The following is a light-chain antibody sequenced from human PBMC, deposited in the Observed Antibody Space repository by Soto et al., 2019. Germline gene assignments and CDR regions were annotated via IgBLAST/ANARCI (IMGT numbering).Light chain of an antibody. V-gene: IGLV1-44*01. Sequence: QSVLIQPPSASGTPGQRVTISCSGSSSNIGSNYVYWFQQLPGAAPKLLIYRNNQRPSGVPDRFSGSKSGTSASLAISGLQSDDEADYYCAAWDDSLNGYVFGTGTKVTVL. CDR3: AAWDDSLNGYV. CDR1: SSNIGSNY. J-gene: IGLJ1*01. CDR2: RNN.